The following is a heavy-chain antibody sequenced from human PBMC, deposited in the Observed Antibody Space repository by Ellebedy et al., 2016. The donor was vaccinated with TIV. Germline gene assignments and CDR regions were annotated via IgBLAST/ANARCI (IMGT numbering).Heavy chain of an antibody. CDR1: GGSISSGSNY. J-gene: IGHJ5*02. V-gene: IGHV4-39*01. CDR2: IFYTGTT. Sequence: SETLSLTXNVSGGSISSGSNYWGWIRQPPGKGLEWIGRIFYTGTTYFSPSLKSRVTMLLDMSKNQFSLNLTSVTAADTAVYYCARLLAVATTWGQGTLVTVSS. CDR3: ARLLAVATT. D-gene: IGHD6-19*01.